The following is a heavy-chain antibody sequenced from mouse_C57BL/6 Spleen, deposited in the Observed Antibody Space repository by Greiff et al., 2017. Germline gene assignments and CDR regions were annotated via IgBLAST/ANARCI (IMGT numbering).Heavy chain of an antibody. CDR2: INSDGGST. D-gene: IGHD4-1*01. CDR3: ARLSTGTLWAMDY. J-gene: IGHJ4*01. Sequence: EVKLQESGGGLVQPGESLKLSCESNEYEFPSHDMSWVRKTPEKRLELVAAINSDGGSTYYPDTMERRFIISRDNTKKTLYLQMSSLRSEDTAVYYCARLSTGTLWAMDYWGQGTSVTVSS. V-gene: IGHV5-2*01. CDR1: EYEFPSHD.